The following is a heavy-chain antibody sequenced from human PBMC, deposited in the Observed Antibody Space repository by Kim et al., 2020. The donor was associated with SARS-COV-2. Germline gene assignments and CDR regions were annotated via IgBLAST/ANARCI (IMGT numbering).Heavy chain of an antibody. V-gene: IGHV3-21*01. D-gene: IGHD6-19*01. J-gene: IGHJ4*02. CDR3: ARVGSSGCDFDY. CDR2: ISSSSSYI. Sequence: GGSLRLSCAASGFTFSSYSMSWVRQAPGKGLEWVSSISSSSSYIYYADSVKGRFTISRDNAKNSLYLQMNSLRAEDTAVYYCARVGSSGCDFDYWGQGTLVTVSS. CDR1: GFTFSSYS.